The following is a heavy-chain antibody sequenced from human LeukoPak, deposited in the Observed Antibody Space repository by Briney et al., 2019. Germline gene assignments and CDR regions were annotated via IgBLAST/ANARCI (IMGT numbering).Heavy chain of an antibody. D-gene: IGHD2-21*02. J-gene: IGHJ4*02. CDR3: ARELGGDRDY. Sequence: SGGSLRLSCAASGFTFSSYWMHWVRQAPGKGLVWVSRINPDGSSTRHADSVKGRFTISRDNAKNTLYLQMDRLRAEDTAVYYCARELGGDRDYWGQGTLVIVSS. CDR1: GFTFSSYW. CDR2: INPDGSST. V-gene: IGHV3-74*01.